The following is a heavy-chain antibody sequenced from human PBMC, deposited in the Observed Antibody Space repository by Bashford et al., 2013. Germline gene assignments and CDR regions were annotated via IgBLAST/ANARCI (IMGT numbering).Heavy chain of an antibody. Sequence: SVKVSCKASGGTFSMYTISWVRQAPGQGLEWMGGIIPISDTANYAQKFQGRVSITADESSSTAYMELSSLRSEDTAVYYCARGGAARYYYYYGMDVWGQGTTVTVSS. J-gene: IGHJ6*02. CDR1: GGTFSMYT. CDR2: IIPISDTA. V-gene: IGHV1-69*13. CDR3: ARGGAARYYYYYGMDV. D-gene: IGHD6-6*01.